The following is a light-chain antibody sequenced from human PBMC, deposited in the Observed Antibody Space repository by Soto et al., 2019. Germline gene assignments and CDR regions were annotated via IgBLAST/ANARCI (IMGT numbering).Light chain of an antibody. CDR3: QQSYSTHRT. J-gene: IGKJ1*01. CDR2: AAS. CDR1: QSISNY. Sequence: DIQMTQSPSSLSASVGDRVTITCRASQSISNYLNWYQQKPGKAPKLLMYAASSLQSGVPSRFSGSGSGTDFTLTISSLQPEDSATYYCQQSYSTHRTFGQGTKVEIK. V-gene: IGKV1-39*01.